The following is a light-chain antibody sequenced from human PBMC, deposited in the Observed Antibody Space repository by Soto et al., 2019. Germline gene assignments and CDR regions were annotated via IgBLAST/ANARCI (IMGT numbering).Light chain of an antibody. CDR1: QSVSSNY. Sequence: EIVLTQSPGTLSLSPGERATFSCRASQSVSSNYLAWYQQKPGQAPRLLIYGAFKRATGIPDRFSGSGSGTDFTLTISRLEPEDFAVYYCHQYSSSPLTFGGGTKVDI. CDR3: HQYSSSPLT. CDR2: GAF. J-gene: IGKJ4*01. V-gene: IGKV3-20*01.